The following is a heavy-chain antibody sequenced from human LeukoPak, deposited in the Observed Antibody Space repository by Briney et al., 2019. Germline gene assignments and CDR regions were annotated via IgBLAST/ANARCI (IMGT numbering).Heavy chain of an antibody. CDR3: WMRELGMYDY. CDR1: GGSISSSNW. J-gene: IGHJ4*02. Sequence: PSETLSLTCAVSGGSISSSNWWSWVRQPPGKGLEWIGEIYHSGSTNYNPSLKSRVSMSLDMSENKFSLKVKSVTAADTAVYYCWMRELGMYDYWGQGNLVTVSS. V-gene: IGHV4-4*02. D-gene: IGHD3-16*01. CDR2: IYHSGST.